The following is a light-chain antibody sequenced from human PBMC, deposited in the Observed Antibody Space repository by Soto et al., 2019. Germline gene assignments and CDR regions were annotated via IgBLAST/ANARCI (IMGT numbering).Light chain of an antibody. CDR1: QSLGSD. CDR2: GAS. J-gene: IGKJ5*01. CDR3: QQYNNWPPLT. V-gene: IGKV3-15*01. Sequence: EIVMTQSPSTLSLSPGDTATLSCRASQSLGSDLAWYQQKPGQAPRLLIFGASARPTGIPARFSGSGSGTEFTLTTIRLQSEDFAVYYCQQYNNWPPLTFGQGTRLEIK.